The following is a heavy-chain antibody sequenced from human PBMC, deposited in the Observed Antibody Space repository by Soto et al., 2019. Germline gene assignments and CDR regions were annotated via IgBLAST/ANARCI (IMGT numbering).Heavy chain of an antibody. D-gene: IGHD3-3*01. CDR3: ARGFYDFWSGYWPDWFDP. V-gene: IGHV1-2*02. CDR2: INPNSGGT. J-gene: IGHJ5*02. Sequence: ASVKVSCKASGYTFTGYYMHWVRQAPGQGLEWMGWINPNSGGTNYAQKFQDRVTMTRDTSISTAYMELSRLRSDDTAVYYCARGFYDFWSGYWPDWFDPWGQGTLVTVSS. CDR1: GYTFTGYY.